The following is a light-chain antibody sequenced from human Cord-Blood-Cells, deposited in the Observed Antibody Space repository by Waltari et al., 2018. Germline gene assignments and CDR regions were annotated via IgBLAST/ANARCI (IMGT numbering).Light chain of an antibody. CDR3: QQVNSYPLT. V-gene: IGKV1-9*01. CDR1: QGISSY. CDR2: AAS. J-gene: IGKJ4*01. Sequence: IQLTQSPSSLSASVGDRVTITCRASQGISSYLAWYQQKPEKAPKLLIYAASTLQSGVPSRCSGSGSWTDFTLTSSILHPDDFASYYCQQVNSYPLTFGGGTKVEIK.